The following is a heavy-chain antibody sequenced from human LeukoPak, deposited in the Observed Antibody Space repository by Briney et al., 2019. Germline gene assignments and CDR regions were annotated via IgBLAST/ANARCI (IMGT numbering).Heavy chain of an antibody. Sequence: GGSLRLSCAASASTFSSYWMHSVRPVPGKGLVWVSRINSDGSSTSYADSVKGRFTISRDNAKNTLYVQMNSLRAEDTAVYYCSTGSGHAFDIWGRGTMVTVSS. CDR3: STGSGHAFDI. D-gene: IGHD3-10*01. CDR2: INSDGSST. V-gene: IGHV3-74*01. CDR1: ASTFSSYW. J-gene: IGHJ3*02.